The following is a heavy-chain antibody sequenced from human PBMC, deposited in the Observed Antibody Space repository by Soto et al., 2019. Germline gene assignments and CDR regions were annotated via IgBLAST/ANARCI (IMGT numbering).Heavy chain of an antibody. J-gene: IGHJ4*02. CDR3: AKVVG. CDR1: GFALLSFA. D-gene: IGHD2-2*01. CDR2: SSGTGANA. V-gene: IGHV3-23*01. Sequence: EVHLLESGGDLVQPGGSLRLSCAGSGFALLSFAMNWVRQAPGKGLEWVAASSGTGANAYYTDSVRGRFTVSRDNSKNMVFLEMTSLRVEDTAVYYCAKVVGWGQGTLVTVSS.